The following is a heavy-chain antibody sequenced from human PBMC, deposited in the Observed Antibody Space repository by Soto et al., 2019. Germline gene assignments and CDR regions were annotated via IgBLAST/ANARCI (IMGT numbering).Heavy chain of an antibody. J-gene: IGHJ4*02. V-gene: IGHV3-23*01. Sequence: PGGSLRLSCAASGFTFSSYAMSWVRQAPGKGLEWVSAISGSGGSTYYADSVKGRFTISRDNSKNTLYLQMNSLRAEDTAVYYCAKVPHLTYYYGSGTFDYWGQGTLVTVSS. D-gene: IGHD3-10*01. CDR3: AKVPHLTYYYGSGTFDY. CDR2: ISGSGGST. CDR1: GFTFSSYA.